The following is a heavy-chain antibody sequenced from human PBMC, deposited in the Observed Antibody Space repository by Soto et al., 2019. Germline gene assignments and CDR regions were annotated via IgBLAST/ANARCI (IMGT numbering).Heavy chain of an antibody. Sequence: EVQLVESGGGLVQPGGSLRLSCAASGFTFSSYEMNWVRQAPGKGLEWVSYISSSGSTIYYADSVKGRFTISRDNAKNSLYLQMNSLRAEDTAVYYCARDPGYYDSRGYYGSIYWGQGTLVTVSS. V-gene: IGHV3-48*03. CDR3: ARDPGYYDSRGYYGSIY. J-gene: IGHJ4*02. CDR1: GFTFSSYE. D-gene: IGHD3-22*01. CDR2: ISSSGSTI.